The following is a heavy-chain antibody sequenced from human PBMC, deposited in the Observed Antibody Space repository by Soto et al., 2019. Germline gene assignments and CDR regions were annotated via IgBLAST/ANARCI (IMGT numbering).Heavy chain of an antibody. J-gene: IGHJ5*02. CDR3: AKEGSGWSRVNWFDP. Sequence: LRLSCAASGFTFSSYAMSWVRQAPGKGLEWVSLISGSGGSTYYADSVKGRFTISRDNSKNTLYLQMNSLRAEDTAVYYCAKEGSGWSRVNWFDPWGQGTLVTVSS. D-gene: IGHD6-19*01. CDR1: GFTFSSYA. CDR2: ISGSGGST. V-gene: IGHV3-23*01.